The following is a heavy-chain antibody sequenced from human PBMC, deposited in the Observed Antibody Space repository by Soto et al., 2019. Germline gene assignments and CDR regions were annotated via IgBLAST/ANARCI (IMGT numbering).Heavy chain of an antibody. J-gene: IGHJ6*02. CDR2: XYTSGST. D-gene: IGHD3-10*01. CDR3: ARDSPLITMVRGVIQDYCYYYGMDV. V-gene: IGHV4-4*07. Sequence: SXTLXLTXXVSGGXISSYYWXWIRXPXGXXXXXXXXXYTSGSTNYXXXXXXXXTMSVDTSKNQFSLKLSSVTAADTAVYYCARDSPLITMVRGVIQDYCYYYGMDVWGQGTTVTVSS. CDR1: GGXISSYY.